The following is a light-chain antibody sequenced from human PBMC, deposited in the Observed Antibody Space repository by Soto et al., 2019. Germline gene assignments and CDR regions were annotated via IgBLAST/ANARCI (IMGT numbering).Light chain of an antibody. CDR2: EGS. J-gene: IGLJ1*01. CDR1: SSDVGSYNL. CDR3: CSYAGSSSYG. V-gene: IGLV2-23*01. Sequence: QSVLTQPASVSVSPGQSITISCTGTSSDVGSYNLVSWYQQHPGKAPKLMIYEGSKRPSGVSNRFSGSKSGNTASLTISGLQAEDEADYYCCSYAGSSSYGFGTGTKVTVL.